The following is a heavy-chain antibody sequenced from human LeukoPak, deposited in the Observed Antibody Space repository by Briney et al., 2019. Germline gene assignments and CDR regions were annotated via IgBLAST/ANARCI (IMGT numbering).Heavy chain of an antibody. CDR2: IYHSGST. Sequence: SETLSLTCAVSGGSISSSNWWSWVRQPPGKGLEWIGEIYHSGSTNYNPSLKSRVTISVDTSKNQFSLKLSSVTAADTAVYYCARAVGYYYGSGSYPKVVWFDPWGQGTLVTVSS. CDR3: ARAVGYYYGSGSYPKVVWFDP. D-gene: IGHD3-10*01. CDR1: GGSISSSNW. V-gene: IGHV4-4*02. J-gene: IGHJ5*02.